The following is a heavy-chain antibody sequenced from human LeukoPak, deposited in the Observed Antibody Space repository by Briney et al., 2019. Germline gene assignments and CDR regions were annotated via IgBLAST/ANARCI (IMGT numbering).Heavy chain of an antibody. D-gene: IGHD6-6*01. CDR3: ARAVAARPYYYYYMDV. V-gene: IGHV1-69*01. CDR2: IPIFGTA. J-gene: IGHJ6*03. Sequence: IPIFGTANYAQKFQGRVTITADESTSTAYMELSSLRSEDTAVYYCARAVAARPYYYYYMDVWGKGTTVTVSS.